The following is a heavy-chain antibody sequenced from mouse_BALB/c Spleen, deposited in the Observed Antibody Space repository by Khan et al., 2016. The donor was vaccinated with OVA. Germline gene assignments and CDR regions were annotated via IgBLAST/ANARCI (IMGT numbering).Heavy chain of an antibody. Sequence: QVQLKKSGPGLVAPSQSLSITCTVSGFSLTSYGIHWVRQPPGKGLEWLGIMWAGGSTNYNSALMSRLSISKDNPRSQVFLKMNSLQTDDTAMYFCARNRESDYFDYWGQGTTLTVSS. CDR3: ARNRESDYFDY. V-gene: IGHV2-9*02. J-gene: IGHJ2*01. CDR1: GFSLTSYG. CDR2: MWAGGST.